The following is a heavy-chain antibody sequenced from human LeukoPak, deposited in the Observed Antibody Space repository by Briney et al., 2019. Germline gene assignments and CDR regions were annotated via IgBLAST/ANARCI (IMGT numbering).Heavy chain of an antibody. Sequence: SETLSLTCTVSGGSISSYYWSWIRQPPGKGLEWIGYIYYSGSTYYNPSLKSRVTISVDTSKNQFSLKLSSVTAADTAVYYCARVPIPPHCSSTSCYSIDYWGQGTLVTVSS. V-gene: IGHV4-59*06. D-gene: IGHD2-2*01. J-gene: IGHJ4*02. CDR1: GGSISSYY. CDR3: ARVPIPPHCSSTSCYSIDY. CDR2: IYYSGST.